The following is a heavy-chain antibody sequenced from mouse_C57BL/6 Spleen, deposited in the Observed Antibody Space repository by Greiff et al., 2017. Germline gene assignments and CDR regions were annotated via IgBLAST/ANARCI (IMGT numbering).Heavy chain of an antibody. J-gene: IGHJ3*01. V-gene: IGHV1-15*01. CDR2: IDPETGGT. CDR1: GYTFTDYE. Sequence: QVHVKQSGAELVRPGASVTLSCKASGYTFTDYEMHWVRQTPVHGLEWIGAIDPETGGTAYKQKFKGKGILTADKSSSTAYMELRSLTSEDSAVYYGTRRGYYYGSSYESWFAYWGQGTLGTVSA. CDR3: TRRGYYYGSSYESWFAY. D-gene: IGHD1-1*01.